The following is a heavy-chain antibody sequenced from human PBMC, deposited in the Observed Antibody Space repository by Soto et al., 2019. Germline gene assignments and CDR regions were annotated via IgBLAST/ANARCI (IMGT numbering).Heavy chain of an antibody. J-gene: IGHJ5*02. CDR1: GFTFSSYS. Sequence: EVQLVESGGGLVQPRGSLRLSCAASGFTFSSYSMNWVRQAPGKGLEWVSYISSSSSTIYYADSVKGRFTISRDNAKNSLYLQMNSLRAEDTAVYYCARELRHDFWSGAKGQPNWFDPWGQGTLVTVSS. CDR2: ISSSSSTI. D-gene: IGHD3-3*01. V-gene: IGHV3-48*01. CDR3: ARELRHDFWSGAKGQPNWFDP.